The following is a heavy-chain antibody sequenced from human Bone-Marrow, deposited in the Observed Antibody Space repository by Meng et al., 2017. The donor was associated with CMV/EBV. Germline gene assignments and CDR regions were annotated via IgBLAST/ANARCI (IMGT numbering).Heavy chain of an antibody. J-gene: IGHJ5*02. CDR1: GYSFTSYW. CDR2: IYPGDSDT. Sequence: GESLKISCKGSGYSFTSYWIGWVRQMPGKGLEWMGIIYPGDSDTRYSPSFQGQVTISADKSISTAYLQWSSLKASDTAMYYCARLVGFPFWRGWFDPWGQGTLVTFSS. CDR3: ARLVGFPFWRGWFDP. V-gene: IGHV5-51*01. D-gene: IGHD3-3*01.